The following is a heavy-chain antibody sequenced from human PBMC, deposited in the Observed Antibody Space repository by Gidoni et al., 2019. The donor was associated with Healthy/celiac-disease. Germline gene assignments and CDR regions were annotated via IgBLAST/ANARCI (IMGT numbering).Heavy chain of an antibody. Sequence: EVQLVESGGGLVQPGGSLRLSCAASGFTFSTYSMNWVRQAPGKGLEWVSYISSSSSTIYYADSVKGRFTISRDNAKNSLYLQMNSLRDEDTAVYYCARVEDYYDSSTYYFDYWGQGTLVTVSS. V-gene: IGHV3-48*02. D-gene: IGHD3-22*01. CDR1: GFTFSTYS. J-gene: IGHJ4*02. CDR3: ARVEDYYDSSTYYFDY. CDR2: ISSSSSTI.